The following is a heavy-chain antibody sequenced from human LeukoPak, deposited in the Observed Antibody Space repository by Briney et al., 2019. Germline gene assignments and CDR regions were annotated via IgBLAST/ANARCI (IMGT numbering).Heavy chain of an antibody. CDR2: ISSSATNI. D-gene: IGHD1-26*01. J-gene: IGHJ3*02. V-gene: IGHV3-48*03. Sequence: GGSLRLSCAAPGFSFSSYEMNWVRLAPGKGLEWVSHISSSATNIYYADSVKGRFTISRDNAKNSLYLQTNSLRAEDTAVYYCAKEGSYDALDIWGQGTMVTVSS. CDR3: AKEGSYDALDI. CDR1: GFSFSSYE.